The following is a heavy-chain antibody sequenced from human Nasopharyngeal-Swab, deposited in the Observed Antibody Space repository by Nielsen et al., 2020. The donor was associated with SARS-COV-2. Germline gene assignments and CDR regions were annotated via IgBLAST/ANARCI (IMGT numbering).Heavy chain of an antibody. Sequence: GGSLRLSCAASGFTFSRSWMAWVRQAPGKGLEWVANLNQDGSQKYYVDSVKGRFTISRDNAENSLYLQMDSLRADDTAVYYCARDPEYSALDIWGQGTMVTVSS. CDR2: LNQDGSQK. D-gene: IGHD1-14*01. CDR1: GFTFSRSW. J-gene: IGHJ3*02. V-gene: IGHV3-7*01. CDR3: ARDPEYSALDI.